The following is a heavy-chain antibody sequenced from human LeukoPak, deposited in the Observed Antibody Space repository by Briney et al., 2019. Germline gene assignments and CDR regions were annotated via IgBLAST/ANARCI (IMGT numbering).Heavy chain of an antibody. J-gene: IGHJ4*02. Sequence: PGGSLRLSCAASGFTFSSYSMNWVRQAPGKGLEWVSSISSSSSYIYYADSVKGRFTISRDNAKNSLYLQMNSLRAEDTAVYYCARDHSGSYGYFDYWGQGTLVTVSS. V-gene: IGHV3-21*01. D-gene: IGHD1-26*01. CDR1: GFTFSSYS. CDR3: ARDHSGSYGYFDY. CDR2: ISSSSSYI.